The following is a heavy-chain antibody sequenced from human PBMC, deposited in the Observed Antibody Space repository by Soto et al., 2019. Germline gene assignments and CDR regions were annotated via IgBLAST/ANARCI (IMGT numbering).Heavy chain of an antibody. J-gene: IGHJ6*02. CDR2: INHSGST. CDR3: ARGWRRLYYYYGMDV. Sequence: NPSETLSLTCAVYGGSFSGYYWSWIRQPPGKGLEWIGEINHSGSTNYNPSLKSRVTISVDTSKDQFSLKLSSVTAADTAVYYCARGWRRLYYYYGMDVWGQGTTVTVSS. V-gene: IGHV4-34*01. CDR1: GGSFSGYY.